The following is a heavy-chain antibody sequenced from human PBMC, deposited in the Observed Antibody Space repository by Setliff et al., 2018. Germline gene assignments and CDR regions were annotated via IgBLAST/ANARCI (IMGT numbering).Heavy chain of an antibody. D-gene: IGHD4-4*01. V-gene: IGHV1-69*13. CDR3: ARDPRDVYRRGGDR. Sequence: ASVKVSCKTSGGTFSDNAMSWVRQAPGQGPEWMGGIIATVGGVSYAQKFQGRVTITADESTTTVYMELSSLTSEDTAMYYCARDPRDVYRRGGDRWGPGTLVTVSS. CDR2: IIATVGGV. CDR1: GGTFSDNA. J-gene: IGHJ5*02.